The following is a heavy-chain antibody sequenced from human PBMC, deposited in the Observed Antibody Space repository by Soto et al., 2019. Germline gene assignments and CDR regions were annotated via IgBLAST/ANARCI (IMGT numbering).Heavy chain of an antibody. CDR2: ISGSGGST. CDR1: GFTFSSYA. D-gene: IGHD6-13*01. Sequence: PGGSLRLSCAASGFTFSSYAMSWVRQAPGKGLEWVSAISGSGGSTYYADSVKGRFTISRDNSKNTLYLQMNSLRAEDTAVYYCAKDAGIAAAGLYYYGMDVWGQGTTVTVSS. CDR3: AKDAGIAAAGLYYYGMDV. J-gene: IGHJ6*02. V-gene: IGHV3-23*01.